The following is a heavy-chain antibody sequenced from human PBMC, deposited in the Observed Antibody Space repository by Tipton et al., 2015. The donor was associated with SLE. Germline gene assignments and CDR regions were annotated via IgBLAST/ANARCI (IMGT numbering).Heavy chain of an antibody. J-gene: IGHJ2*01. D-gene: IGHD2-15*01. V-gene: IGHV4-59*01. CDR1: VGSISGYY. Sequence: LRLSCTVSVGSISGYYWSWVRQPPGQGLEWIGYIHYRGSTNYNPSLKCRVTISLDTSENQFSLKLSSVTAADTAVYYCARDRYCGACSCFDWSFDLWGRGTLVTVSS. CDR2: IHYRGST. CDR3: ARDRYCGACSCFDWSFDL.